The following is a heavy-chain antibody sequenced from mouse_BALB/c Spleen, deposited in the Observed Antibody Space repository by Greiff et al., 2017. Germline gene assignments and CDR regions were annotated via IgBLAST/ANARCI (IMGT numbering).Heavy chain of an antibody. J-gene: IGHJ3*01. D-gene: IGHD2-1*01. CDR3: AEGNYDFAY. V-gene: IGHV1-77*01. CDR2: IYPGSGNT. Sequence: QVQLQQSGAELARPGASVKLSCKASGYTFTDYYINWVKQRTGQGLEWIGEIYPGSGNTYYNEKFKGKATLTADKSSSTAYMQLSSLTSEDSAVYFCAEGNYDFAYWGQGTLVTVSA. CDR1: GYTFTDYY.